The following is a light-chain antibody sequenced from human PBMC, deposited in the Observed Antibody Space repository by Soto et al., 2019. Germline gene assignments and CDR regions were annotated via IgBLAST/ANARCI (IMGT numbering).Light chain of an antibody. Sequence: QTVVTQEPSFSVSPGGTVTLTCGLSSGSVSTSYYPSWYQQTPGQPPRTLIYSTNTRSSGVPDRFSGSILGNKAALTITGAQVDDESDYYCVLYMGSGSWVFGGGTKVTVL. CDR3: VLYMGSGSWV. CDR1: SGSVSTSYY. J-gene: IGLJ3*02. V-gene: IGLV8-61*01. CDR2: STN.